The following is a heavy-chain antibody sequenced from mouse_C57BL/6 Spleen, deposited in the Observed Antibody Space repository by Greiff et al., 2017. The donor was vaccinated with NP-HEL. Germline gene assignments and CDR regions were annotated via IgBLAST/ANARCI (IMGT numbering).Heavy chain of an antibody. CDR1: GYTFTSYW. CDR2: IYPGSGST. D-gene: IGHD2-5*01. Sequence: QVQLQQPGAELVKPGASVKMSCKASGYTFTSYWITWVKQRPGQGLEWIGDIYPGSGSTNYNEKFKSKATLTVDTSYSTAYMQLSSLTSEDSAVYYCATSYYSNYDWYFDVWGTGTTVTVSS. J-gene: IGHJ1*03. CDR3: ATSYYSNYDWYFDV. V-gene: IGHV1-55*01.